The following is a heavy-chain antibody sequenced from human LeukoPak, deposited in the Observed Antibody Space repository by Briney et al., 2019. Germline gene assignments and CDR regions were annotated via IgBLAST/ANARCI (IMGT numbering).Heavy chain of an antibody. Sequence: SEILSLTCAVYGVSFSGYYWSWIRQPPGKGLEWIGEINHSGSTNYNPSLKSRVTISVDTSKNQFSLKLSSVTAADTAVYYCARGHSVLRYFDWLPLRFDPWGQGTLVTVSS. CDR2: INHSGST. V-gene: IGHV4-34*01. J-gene: IGHJ5*02. CDR3: ARGHSVLRYFDWLPLRFDP. CDR1: GVSFSGYY. D-gene: IGHD3-9*01.